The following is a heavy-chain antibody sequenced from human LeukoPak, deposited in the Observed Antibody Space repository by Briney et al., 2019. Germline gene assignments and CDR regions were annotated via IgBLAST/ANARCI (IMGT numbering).Heavy chain of an antibody. Sequence: GSLRLSCAASGFTFSSYGMHWVRQAPGKGLEWVAVIWYDETNKYYADSVKGRFTISRDNSKNTLYLQMNSLRAEDTAVYYCARDGLGYCSGGTCYYDALDIWGQGTMVTVSS. CDR1: GFTFSSYG. CDR2: IWYDETNK. J-gene: IGHJ3*02. D-gene: IGHD2-15*01. CDR3: ARDGLGYCSGGTCYYDALDI. V-gene: IGHV3-33*01.